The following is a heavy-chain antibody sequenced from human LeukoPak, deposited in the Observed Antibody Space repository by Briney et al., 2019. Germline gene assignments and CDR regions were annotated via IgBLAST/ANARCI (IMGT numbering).Heavy chain of an antibody. CDR3: ARGEDSSSFYYYMDV. V-gene: IGHV3-21*01. CDR1: GFTFSSYS. J-gene: IGHJ6*03. Sequence: PGGSLRLSCAASGFTFSSYSMNWARQAPGKGLEWVSSISSSSSYIYYADSVKGRFTISRDNAKNSLYLQMNSLRAEDTAVYYCARGEDSSSFYYYMDVWGKGTTVTVSS. CDR2: ISSSSSYI. D-gene: IGHD6-13*01.